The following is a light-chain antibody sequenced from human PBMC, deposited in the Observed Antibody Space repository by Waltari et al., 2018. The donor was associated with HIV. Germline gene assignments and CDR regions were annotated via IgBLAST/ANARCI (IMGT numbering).Light chain of an antibody. CDR2: AAS. J-gene: IGKJ3*01. CDR1: QSVSNH. V-gene: IGKV3-11*01. Sequence: DTVLTQYPATLSLSPGERATLSCRASQSVSNHLAWYQQKPGQAPRLLIYAASNRATGVPSRVRGSPSGTDFTLTIGNLDPEDFAVYYCQQRSNWPPEFPFGPGTKVDIK. CDR3: QQRSNWPPEFP.